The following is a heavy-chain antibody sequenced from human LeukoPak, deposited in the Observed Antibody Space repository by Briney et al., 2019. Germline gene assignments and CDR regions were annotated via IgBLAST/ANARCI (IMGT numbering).Heavy chain of an antibody. CDR3: ARDRGWMVRGVIMRRNWFDP. Sequence: ASVKVSCKASGYTFTSYYMHWVRQAPGQGLEWMGIINPSGGSTSYAQKFQGRVTMTRDMSTSTVYMELSSLRSEDTAVYYCARDRGWMVRGVIMRRNWFDPWGQGTLVTVSS. D-gene: IGHD3-10*01. J-gene: IGHJ5*02. CDR1: GYTFTSYY. V-gene: IGHV1-46*01. CDR2: INPSGGST.